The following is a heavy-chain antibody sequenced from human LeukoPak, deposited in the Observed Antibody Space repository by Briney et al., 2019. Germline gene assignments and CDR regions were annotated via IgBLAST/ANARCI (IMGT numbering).Heavy chain of an antibody. CDR2: INPSGGST. CDR3: AREDIVVVVAATPSPFDP. J-gene: IGHJ5*02. Sequence: ASVKVSCKASGYTFTSYYMHWVRQAPGQGLEWMGIINPSGGSTSYAQKLQGRVTMTRDTSTSTVYMELSSLRSEDTAVYYCAREDIVVVVAATPSPFDPWGQGTLVTVSS. CDR1: GYTFTSYY. V-gene: IGHV1-46*01. D-gene: IGHD2-15*01.